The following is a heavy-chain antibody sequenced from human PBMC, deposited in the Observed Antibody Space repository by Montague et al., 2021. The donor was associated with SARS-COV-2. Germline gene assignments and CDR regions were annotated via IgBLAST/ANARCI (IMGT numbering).Heavy chain of an antibody. D-gene: IGHD6-19*01. CDR3: VRYSGWFYFDF. J-gene: IGHJ4*02. CDR1: GDSVARNRVA. V-gene: IGHV6-1*01. CDR2: TYYRSKWYS. Sequence: CAISGDSVARNRVAWSGNRQSPSRGLELLGRTYYRSKWYSDYAXXVRCRLTVNPDASKNEFSLELNYVTPEDTAVYYCVRYSGWFYFDFWGQGTLVTVSS.